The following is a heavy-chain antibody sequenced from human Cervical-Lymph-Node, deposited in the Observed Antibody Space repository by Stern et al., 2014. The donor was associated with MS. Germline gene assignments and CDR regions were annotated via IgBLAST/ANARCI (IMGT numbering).Heavy chain of an antibody. CDR1: GASITTSQW. Sequence: QVQLQESGPGLVKPSGTLSPTCAVSGASITTSQWWSWVRQPPGKGLEWIGEIHHSGTTYNNPSLKSRVTISVDMSKRHFSLKLTSVTAADTAVYYCARELSGMYGMDVWGQGTTVTVSS. D-gene: IGHD1-1*01. CDR3: ARELSGMYGMDV. J-gene: IGHJ6*02. V-gene: IGHV4-4*02. CDR2: IHHSGTT.